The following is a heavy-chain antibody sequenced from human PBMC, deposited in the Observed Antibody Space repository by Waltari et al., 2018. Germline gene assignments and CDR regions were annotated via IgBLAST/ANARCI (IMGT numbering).Heavy chain of an antibody. CDR1: GFSFRDHY. Sequence: VQLVESGGGLIQSGGSLRLSCAASGFSFRDHYMDWVRQAPGKGRGGVCRIKNRAHGHATDYAASVGGRFTISRDNARASLFLEMNSLQTEDTAVYYCVRDDWGLDYWGQGTLVTVSS. CDR2: IKNRAHGHAT. D-gene: IGHD3-9*01. CDR3: VRDDWGLDY. V-gene: IGHV3-72*01. J-gene: IGHJ4*02.